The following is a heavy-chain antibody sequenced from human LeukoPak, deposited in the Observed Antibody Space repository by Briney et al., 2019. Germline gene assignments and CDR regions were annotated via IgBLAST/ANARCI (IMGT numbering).Heavy chain of an antibody. Sequence: GGSLRLSCAASGFTFSSYAMHWVRQAPGKGLEWVAVISYDGSNKYYADSVKGRFTISRDNSKNTLYLQMNSLRAEDTAVYYCARGGQQLTHDYWGQGTLVTVSS. CDR1: GFTFSSYA. CDR2: ISYDGSNK. D-gene: IGHD6-13*01. V-gene: IGHV3-30-3*01. J-gene: IGHJ4*02. CDR3: ARGGQQLTHDY.